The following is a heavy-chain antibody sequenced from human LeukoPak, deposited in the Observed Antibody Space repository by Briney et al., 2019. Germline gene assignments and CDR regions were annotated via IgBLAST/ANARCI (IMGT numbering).Heavy chain of an antibody. D-gene: IGHD1/OR15-1a*01. Sequence: SETLSRTCTVSGGSISNYYWSWIRQPPGEGLEWIAYIYYSGSTNYNPSLKSRVTISVDTSKNQFSLNLNSVTAADTAVYYCARSIAGTRSKFDNWGQGSLVTVSS. J-gene: IGHJ5*02. CDR2: IYYSGST. CDR3: ARSIAGTRSKFDN. V-gene: IGHV4-59*08. CDR1: GGSISNYY.